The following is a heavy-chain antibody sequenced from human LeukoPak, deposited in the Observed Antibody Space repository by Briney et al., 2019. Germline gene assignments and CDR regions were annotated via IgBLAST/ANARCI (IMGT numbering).Heavy chain of an antibody. CDR2: IYYSGST. CDR1: GGSISSSSYY. V-gene: IGHV4-39*01. CDR3: ARRVYLSYYFDY. J-gene: IGHJ4*02. D-gene: IGHD2-8*01. Sequence: SETLSLTCTVSGGSISSSSYYWGWIRQPPGNGLEWIGSIYYSGSTYYNPSLKSRVTISVDTSKNQFSLKLSSVTAADTAVYYCARRVYLSYYFDYWGQGTLVTVSS.